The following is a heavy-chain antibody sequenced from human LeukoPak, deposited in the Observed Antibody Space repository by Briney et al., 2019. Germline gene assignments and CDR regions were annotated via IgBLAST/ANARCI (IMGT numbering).Heavy chain of an antibody. CDR1: GYTFTGYY. CDR3: ARGRVLRFLESWFGP. Sequence: ASVKVSCKASGYTFTGYYMHWVRQAPGQGLEWMGWINPNSGGTNYAQKFQGRVTMTRDTSISTAYMELSRLRSDDTAVYYCARGRVLRFLESWFGPWGQGTLVTVSS. CDR2: INPNSGGT. D-gene: IGHD3-3*01. J-gene: IGHJ5*02. V-gene: IGHV1-2*02.